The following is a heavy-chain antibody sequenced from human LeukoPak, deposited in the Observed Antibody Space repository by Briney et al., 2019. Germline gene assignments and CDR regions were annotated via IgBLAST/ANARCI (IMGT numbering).Heavy chain of an antibody. D-gene: IGHD3-22*01. Sequence: GGSLRLSCAASGFTFSSYGMHWVRQAPGKGLEWVAVISYDGSNKYYADSVKGRLTISRDNSKNTLYLQMNSLRAEDTAVYYCAKSYYDSSAYYFFDYWGQGTLVTVSS. J-gene: IGHJ4*02. CDR1: GFTFSSYG. CDR3: AKSYYDSSAYYFFDY. V-gene: IGHV3-30*18. CDR2: ISYDGSNK.